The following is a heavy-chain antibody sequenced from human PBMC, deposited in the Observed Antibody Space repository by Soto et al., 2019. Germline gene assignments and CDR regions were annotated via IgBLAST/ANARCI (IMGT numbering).Heavy chain of an antibody. J-gene: IGHJ4*02. D-gene: IGHD5-12*01. CDR3: ARHSGYGPQIDY. Sequence: QLQLQESGPGLVKPSETLSLTCTVSGGSISSSSYYWGWIRQPPGKGLEWIGTIYYSGSTYYNPSLKIRVTISVDTSKNQFSLKLSSVTAADTAVYYCARHSGYGPQIDYWGQGTLVTVSS. CDR1: GGSISSSSYY. CDR2: IYYSGST. V-gene: IGHV4-39*01.